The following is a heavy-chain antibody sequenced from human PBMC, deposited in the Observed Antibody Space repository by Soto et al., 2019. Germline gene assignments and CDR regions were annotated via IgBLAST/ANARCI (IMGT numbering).Heavy chain of an antibody. CDR3: ARETHSSHHNFDY. Sequence: GESLKISCKGSGYSFAGYWITWVRQKPGKGLEWMGRIDPSDSQTYYSPSFRGHVTISVTKSITTVFLQWSSLRASDTAMYYCARETHSSHHNFDYWGPGTLVTVSS. D-gene: IGHD5-18*01. V-gene: IGHV5-10-1*01. CDR1: GYSFAGYW. CDR2: IDPSDSQT. J-gene: IGHJ4*02.